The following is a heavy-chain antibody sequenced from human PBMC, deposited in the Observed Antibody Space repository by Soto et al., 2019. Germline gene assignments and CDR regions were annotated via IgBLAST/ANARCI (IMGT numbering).Heavy chain of an antibody. CDR1: GFTFSSYE. CDR2: ISSSGSTI. Sequence: GGSLRLSCAASGFTFSSYEMNWVRQAPGKGLEWVSYISSSGSTIYYADSVKGRFTISRDNAKNSLYLQMNSLRAEDTAVYYCARTNYYGSGSPSDLYYYGMDVWGQGTTVTVSS. D-gene: IGHD3-10*01. J-gene: IGHJ6*02. CDR3: ARTNYYGSGSPSDLYYYGMDV. V-gene: IGHV3-48*03.